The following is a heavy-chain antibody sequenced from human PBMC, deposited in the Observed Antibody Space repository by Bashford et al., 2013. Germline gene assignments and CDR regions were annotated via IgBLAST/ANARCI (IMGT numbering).Heavy chain of an antibody. CDR3: ARVYSDNVASPKGASDY. V-gene: IGHV1-46*01. CDR2: VNPSGGST. Sequence: WVRQAPGQGLEWMGVVNPSGGSTTYARKVQGRVTMTTDTSTSTVYMELRSLRSDDTAVYYCARVYSDNVASPKGASDYWGQGTLVTVSS. D-gene: IGHD4/OR15-4a*01. J-gene: IGHJ4*02.